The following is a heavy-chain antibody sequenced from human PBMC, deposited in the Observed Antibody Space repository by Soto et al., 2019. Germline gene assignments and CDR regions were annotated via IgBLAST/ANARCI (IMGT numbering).Heavy chain of an antibody. J-gene: IGHJ5*02. D-gene: IGHD2-8*01. Sequence: SETLSLTCTVSGGSISSSSYYWCWIRHPPGKGLEWIGSIYYSGSTYYNPSLESRVTISVDTSKNQFYLDLNSVTAADTAMSYCARNGDCTRPGCIVGWFDPWGPGTLDTVSS. CDR3: ARNGDCTRPGCIVGWFDP. V-gene: IGHV4-39*07. CDR2: IYYSGST. CDR1: GGSISSSSYY.